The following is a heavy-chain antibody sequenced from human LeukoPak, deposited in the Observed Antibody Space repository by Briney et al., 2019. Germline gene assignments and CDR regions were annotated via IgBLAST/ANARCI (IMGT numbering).Heavy chain of an antibody. Sequence: SVKVSCKTSGFTFSSSAMQWVRQARGQRLEWIGWIVVGSGNTNYAQKFQERVSITRDMSTRTAYMELSSLRSEDTGVYYCAADANYYDSSGYSTTDYWGQGTLVTVSS. CDR1: GFTFSSSA. CDR2: IVVGSGNT. CDR3: AADANYYDSSGYSTTDY. J-gene: IGHJ4*02. V-gene: IGHV1-58*02. D-gene: IGHD3-22*01.